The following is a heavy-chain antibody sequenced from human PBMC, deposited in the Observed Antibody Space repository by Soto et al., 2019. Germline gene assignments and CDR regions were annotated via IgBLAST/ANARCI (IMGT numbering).Heavy chain of an antibody. V-gene: IGHV1-2*04. CDR3: ARATPYDFWSGYYTPYWFDP. CDR1: GYTFTGNY. J-gene: IGHJ5*02. D-gene: IGHD3-3*01. Sequence: ASVKVSCKASGYTFTGNYMHWVRQAPGQGLEWMGWINPNSGGTNYAQKFQGWVTMTRDTSISAAYMELSRLRSDDTAVYYCARATPYDFWSGYYTPYWFDPWGQGTLVTVS. CDR2: INPNSGGT.